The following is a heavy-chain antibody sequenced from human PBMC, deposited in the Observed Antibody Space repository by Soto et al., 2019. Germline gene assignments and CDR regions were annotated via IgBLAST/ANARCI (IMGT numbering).Heavy chain of an antibody. J-gene: IGHJ4*02. CDR2: FSGSGGST. CDR1: GFTLSNYA. CDR3: AKDGHYGSGSYPGPKTFDY. V-gene: IGHV3-23*01. Sequence: EVQLLESGGGLVQPGGSLRLSCAGSGFTLSNYAMTWVRQAPGKGLEWVSTFSGSGGSTYYADSVKGRFTIFRDNSKNTLYLQMNSLRAEDTAVYYCAKDGHYGSGSYPGPKTFDYWGQGTLVTVSS. D-gene: IGHD3-10*01.